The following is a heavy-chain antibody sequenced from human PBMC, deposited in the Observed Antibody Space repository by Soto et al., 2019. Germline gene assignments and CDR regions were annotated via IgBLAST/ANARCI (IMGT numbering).Heavy chain of an antibody. V-gene: IGHV4-59*02. J-gene: IGHJ5*02. CDR1: GGSVSGSF. CDR3: ARELTNYDVLTGYYSGAILDP. CDR2: IYYTGST. Sequence: QLQLQESGPRLVKPSETLSLTCTVSGGSVSGSFWRWIRQPPGKGLELIGYIYYTGSTNSSPSLKGRAAISVDTTKNQFSLRLRSVTAADTALYYCARELTNYDVLTGYYSGAILDPWGQGTLVTVSS. D-gene: IGHD3-9*01.